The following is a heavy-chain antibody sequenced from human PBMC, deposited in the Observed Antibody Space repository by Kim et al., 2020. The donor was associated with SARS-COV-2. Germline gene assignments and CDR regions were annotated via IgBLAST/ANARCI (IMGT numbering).Heavy chain of an antibody. Sequence: YAQKFQGRVTVTRDTSISTAYMELSRLRSDDTAVYYCASPYDSTSDAFDIWGQGTMVTVSS. V-gene: IGHV1-2*02. J-gene: IGHJ3*02. CDR3: ASPYDSTSDAFDI. D-gene: IGHD3-22*01.